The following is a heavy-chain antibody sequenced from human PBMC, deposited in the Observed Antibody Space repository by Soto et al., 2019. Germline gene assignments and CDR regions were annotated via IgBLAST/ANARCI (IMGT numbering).Heavy chain of an antibody. CDR3: AREAATIILGYYYYGMDV. D-gene: IGHD5-12*01. V-gene: IGHV1-46*01. Sequence: QVQLVQSGAEVKKPGASVKVSCKASGYTFTSYYMHWVRQAPGQGLEWMGIINPSGGSTSYAQKFQGRVTMTRDTSTSTVYMELSSLGSEDTAVYYCAREAATIILGYYYYGMDVWGQGTTVTVSS. CDR2: INPSGGST. J-gene: IGHJ6*02. CDR1: GYTFTSYY.